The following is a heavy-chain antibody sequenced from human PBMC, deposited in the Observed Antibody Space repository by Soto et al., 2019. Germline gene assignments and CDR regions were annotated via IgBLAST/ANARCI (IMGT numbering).Heavy chain of an antibody. CDR1: GYIFTSYG. CDR2: ITAYNGNT. Sequence: QVQLVQSGAEVKEPGASVTVSCKASGYIFTSYGISWVRQAPGQGLEWMGWITAYNGNTNYAQKFRDRVTMTTDTSTTTAYMDLRSLRSDDTAVYYCARGGVGSTSGWFDPWGQGTLVTVSS. J-gene: IGHJ5*02. CDR3: ARGGVGSTSGWFDP. V-gene: IGHV1-18*01. D-gene: IGHD1-26*01.